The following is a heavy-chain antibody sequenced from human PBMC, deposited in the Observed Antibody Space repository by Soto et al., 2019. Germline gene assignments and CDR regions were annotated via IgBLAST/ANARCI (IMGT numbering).Heavy chain of an antibody. V-gene: IGHV3-74*01. CDR3: GRGIPNYYGMDV. CDR2: INSDGSST. CDR1: GFTFSSYW. J-gene: IGHJ6*02. Sequence: VQLVESGGGLVQPGGSLRLSCEASGFTFSSYWMHWVRQAPGKGLVWVSRINSDGSSTNYADSVKGRFTISRDNAENTVYLQMNSLRVEDTAVYYCGRGIPNYYGMDVWGRGTTVTVSS. D-gene: IGHD2-21*01.